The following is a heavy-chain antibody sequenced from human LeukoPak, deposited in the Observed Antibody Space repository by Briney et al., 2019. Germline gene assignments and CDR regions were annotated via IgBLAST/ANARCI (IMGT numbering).Heavy chain of an antibody. CDR1: GYTFTSYG. Sequence: SVKVSCKASGYTFTSYGISWVRQAPGQGLEWMGRIIPILGIANYAQKFQGRVTITADKSTSTAYMELSSLRSEDTAVYYCARDGVGDFWSGYYIGYWSQGTLVTVSS. D-gene: IGHD3-3*01. CDR2: IIPILGIA. J-gene: IGHJ4*02. V-gene: IGHV1-69*04. CDR3: ARDGVGDFWSGYYIGY.